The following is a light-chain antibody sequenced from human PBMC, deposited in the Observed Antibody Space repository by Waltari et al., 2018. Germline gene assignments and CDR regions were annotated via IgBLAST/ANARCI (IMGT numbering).Light chain of an antibody. CDR1: SSDVGGYNY. Sequence: QSALTQPASVSGSPGQSITISCTGTSSDVGGYNYFAWYQQYPGKAPKLILFDVSRWPSGVSIRFSGSKSGNTASLTISGLQAEDEADYYCSSYTTTSAIIFCGGTTLTVL. CDR2: DVS. J-gene: IGLJ2*01. V-gene: IGLV2-14*03. CDR3: SSYTTTSAII.